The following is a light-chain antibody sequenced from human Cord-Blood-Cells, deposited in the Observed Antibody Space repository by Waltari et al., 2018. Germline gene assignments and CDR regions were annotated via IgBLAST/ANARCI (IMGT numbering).Light chain of an antibody. Sequence: QSALTQPASVSASPGQSITISCTGTSSSVGSYNLVSWYQQHPGKAPKLMIYEGSKRPSGVSNRVSGSKSGNTASLTISGLQAEDEADYYCCSYAGSWVFGGGTKLTVL. CDR1: SSSVGSYNL. CDR3: CSYAGSWV. V-gene: IGLV2-23*01. J-gene: IGLJ3*02. CDR2: EGS.